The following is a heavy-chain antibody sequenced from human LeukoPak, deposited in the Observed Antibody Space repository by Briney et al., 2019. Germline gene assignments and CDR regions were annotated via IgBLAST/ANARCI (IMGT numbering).Heavy chain of an antibody. CDR3: ARDWPGYGSGSKVDY. V-gene: IGHV3-30-3*01. Sequence: GGSLRLSCAASGFSFSDYAIHWVRQAPGKGLEWVAGVSNDGTNRLYADSVKGRFTISRDNAKNSLYLQMHSLRAEDTAIYYCARDWPGYGSGSKVDYWGQGTLVTVSS. CDR1: GFSFSDYA. CDR2: VSNDGTNR. D-gene: IGHD3-10*01. J-gene: IGHJ4*02.